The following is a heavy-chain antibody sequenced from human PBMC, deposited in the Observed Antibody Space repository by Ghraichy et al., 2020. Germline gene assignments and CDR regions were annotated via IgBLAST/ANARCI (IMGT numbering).Heavy chain of an antibody. CDR1: GGPFSGYY. Sequence: SETLSLTCAVYGGPFSGYYWSWIRQPPGKGLEWIGEINHSGSTNYNPSLKSRVTISVDTSKNQFSLKLSSVTAADTAVYYCARGRRYYDFWSGYYQFDYWGQGTLVTVSS. CDR3: ARGRRYYDFWSGYYQFDY. J-gene: IGHJ4*02. CDR2: INHSGST. D-gene: IGHD3-3*01. V-gene: IGHV4-34*01.